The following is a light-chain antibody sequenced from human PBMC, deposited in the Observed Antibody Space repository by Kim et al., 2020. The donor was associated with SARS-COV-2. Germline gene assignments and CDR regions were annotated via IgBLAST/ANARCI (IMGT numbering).Light chain of an antibody. J-gene: IGKJ5*01. V-gene: IGKV1D-16*01. CDR1: QRISSR. CDR3: QKYNSYPLT. CDR2: AAS. Sequence: AYVGDRVTITCRASQRISSRLDWYQQRPEKAPKTLIYAASSLQSGVPSRFSGSGSGTDFTLTISSLQPEDIATYYCQKYNSYPLTFGQGTRPEIK.